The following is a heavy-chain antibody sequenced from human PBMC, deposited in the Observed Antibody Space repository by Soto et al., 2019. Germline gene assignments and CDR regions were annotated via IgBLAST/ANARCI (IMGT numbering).Heavy chain of an antibody. Sequence: ASVKVSCKASGYTFTSYAMHWVRQAPGQRLEWMGWINAGNGNTKYSQKFQGRVTITRDTSASTAYMELSSLRSEDTAVYYCARYAYDSSGYSHDYFDYWGQGSRVTVSS. CDR3: ARYAYDSSGYSHDYFDY. J-gene: IGHJ4*02. D-gene: IGHD3-22*01. CDR1: GYTFTSYA. V-gene: IGHV1-3*01. CDR2: INAGNGNT.